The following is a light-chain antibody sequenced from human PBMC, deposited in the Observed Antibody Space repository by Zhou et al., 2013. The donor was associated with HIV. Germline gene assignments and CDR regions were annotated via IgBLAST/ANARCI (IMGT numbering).Light chain of an antibody. Sequence: EIVLTQSPATLSLSPGERATLSCRASQSVSSYLAWYQQKPGQAPRLLIYDASNRATGIPARFSGSGSGTDFTLTISSLEPGDFAVYYCQQRSIWPFTFGPGDQSGYQT. CDR2: DAS. CDR1: QSVSSY. J-gene: IGKJ3*01. V-gene: IGKV3-11*01. CDR3: QQRSIWPFT.